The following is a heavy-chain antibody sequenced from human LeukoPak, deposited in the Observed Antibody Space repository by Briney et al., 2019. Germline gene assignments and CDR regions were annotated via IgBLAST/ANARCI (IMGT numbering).Heavy chain of an antibody. V-gene: IGHV3-48*03. D-gene: IGHD1-1*01. CDR1: GFTFSGYE. CDR2: ISSSGATI. Sequence: GGSLRLSCAASGFTFSGYEMNWVGQAPGKWLEWVSYISSSGATIYYADSVKGRFTISRDNAKNSLYLQMNSLRAEDTAVYYCARVPGRTGTTDNYFDYWGQGTLVTVSS. CDR3: ARVPGRTGTTDNYFDY. J-gene: IGHJ4*02.